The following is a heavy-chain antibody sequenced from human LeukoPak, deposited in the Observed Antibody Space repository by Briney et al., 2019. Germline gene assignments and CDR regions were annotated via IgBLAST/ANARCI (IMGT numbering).Heavy chain of an antibody. CDR3: ARAAGGYFDY. J-gene: IGHJ4*02. CDR2: IKEDGSET. V-gene: IGHV3-7*01. Sequence: PGGSLRLSCAASGFTFTKYWMSWVRQPPGKGLELVANIKEDGSETYYVDSVKGRFIIPRDSAKNSLYLQMTSLRAEDTGLYYCARAAGGYFDYWGQGIMVTVSS. D-gene: IGHD2-8*02. CDR1: GFTFTKYW.